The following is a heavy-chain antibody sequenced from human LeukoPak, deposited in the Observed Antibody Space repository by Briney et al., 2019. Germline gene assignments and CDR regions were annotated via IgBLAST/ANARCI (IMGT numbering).Heavy chain of an antibody. CDR3: AKTRGVISATMYYFDY. CDR1: GSTFSNYV. J-gene: IGHJ4*02. D-gene: IGHD2-15*01. CDR2: ISGSGDST. Sequence: GGSLRLSCAASGSTFSNYVMSWVRQAPGKGLEWVSGISGSGDSTYYADSVKGRFTISRDNSKNTLYLQMNSLRAEDTAVYYCAKTRGVISATMYYFDYWGQGTLVTVSS. V-gene: IGHV3-23*01.